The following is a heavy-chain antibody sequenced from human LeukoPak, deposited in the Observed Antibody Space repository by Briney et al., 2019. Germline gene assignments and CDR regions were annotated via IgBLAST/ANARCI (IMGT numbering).Heavy chain of an antibody. Sequence: PSETLSLTCAVSGASISSGANSWNWIRQPPGRGLEWIGYIYSSGSTYYNPSLKRRVAISIDTSKNQFSLNLNSVTAADTAVYYCARAIFGVDRWPPNDSWGQGTLVTVSS. J-gene: IGHJ4*02. V-gene: IGHV4-30-4*07. CDR1: GASISSGANS. CDR3: ARAIFGVDRWPPNDS. D-gene: IGHD3-3*01. CDR2: IYSSGST.